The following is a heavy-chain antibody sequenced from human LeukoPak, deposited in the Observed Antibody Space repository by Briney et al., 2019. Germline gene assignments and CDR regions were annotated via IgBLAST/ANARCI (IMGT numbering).Heavy chain of an antibody. V-gene: IGHV4-59*01. CDR2: IDYSVST. CDR1: GGSIGTYY. Sequence: SETLSLTCTVSGGSIGTYYWSWIRQPPGKGLQWIGYIDYSVSTNYNPSLKSRVTMSVDTSKNHFSLKLISVTAADTAVYYCARVRRSSSRPDAFDIWGQGTRVTVSS. J-gene: IGHJ3*02. D-gene: IGHD6-13*01. CDR3: ARVRRSSSRPDAFDI.